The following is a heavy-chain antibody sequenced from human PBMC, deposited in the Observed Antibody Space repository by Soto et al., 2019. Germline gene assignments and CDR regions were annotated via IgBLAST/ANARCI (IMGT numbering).Heavy chain of an antibody. D-gene: IGHD2-15*01. CDR3: AKGDCSGGRCYRGFDY. J-gene: IGHJ4*02. V-gene: IGHV3-23*01. CDR2: VSASGSIT. Sequence: EVQVLESGGGLVQPGGSLRLSCVDSGFTFSSYDMSWVRQAPGKGLEWVSGVSASGSITSYADSAKGRFTISRDNAKNAMYLQMNSLRAEDTAVYYCAKGDCSGGRCYRGFDYWGQGTLVTVSS. CDR1: GFTFSSYD.